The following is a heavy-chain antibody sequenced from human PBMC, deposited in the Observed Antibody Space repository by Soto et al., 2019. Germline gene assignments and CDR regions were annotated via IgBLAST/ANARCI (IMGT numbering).Heavy chain of an antibody. V-gene: IGHV1-18*01. J-gene: IGHJ6*02. CDR3: ARLNVITMVRGVYYYYYGMDV. D-gene: IGHD3-10*01. CDR1: GYTFTSYG. CDR2: ISAYNGNT. Sequence: ASVKVSCKASGYTFTSYGISWVRQARGQGLEWMGWISAYNGNTNYAQKLQGRVTMTTDTSTSTAYMELRSLRSDDTAVYYCARLNVITMVRGVYYYYYGMDVWGQGTTVTVSS.